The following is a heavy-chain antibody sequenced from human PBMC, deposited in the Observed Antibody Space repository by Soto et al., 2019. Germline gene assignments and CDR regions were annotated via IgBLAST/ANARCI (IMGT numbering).Heavy chain of an antibody. CDR2: IYYSGST. CDR1: GGSISSYY. J-gene: IGHJ6*02. V-gene: IGHV4-59*01. Sequence: LSLTCTVSGGSISSYYWSWIRQPPGKGLEWIGYIYYSGSTNYNPSLKSRVTISVDTSKNQFSLKLSSVTAADTAVYYCARATGPTYSSSWYYYYYGMDVWGQGTTVTVSS. D-gene: IGHD6-13*01. CDR3: ARATGPTYSSSWYYYYYGMDV.